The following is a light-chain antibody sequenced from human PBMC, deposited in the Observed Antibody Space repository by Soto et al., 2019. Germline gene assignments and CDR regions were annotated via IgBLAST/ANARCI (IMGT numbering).Light chain of an antibody. V-gene: IGLV2-23*02. Sequence: QSVLTQPASVSGSPGQSITISCTGTSSDVGSYNLVSWYQQHPGKAPKLMIYEVSKRPSGVSNRFSGSKSGNTASLTISGLQAEDEVDYYCCSYAGSSTSYVFGTGTMVTVL. J-gene: IGLJ1*01. CDR1: SSDVGSYNL. CDR3: CSYAGSSTSYV. CDR2: EVS.